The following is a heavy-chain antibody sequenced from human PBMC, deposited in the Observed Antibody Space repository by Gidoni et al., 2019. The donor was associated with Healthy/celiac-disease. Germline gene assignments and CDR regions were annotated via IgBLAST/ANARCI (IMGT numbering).Heavy chain of an antibody. V-gene: IGHV1-69*01. J-gene: IGHJ4*02. CDR3: ARFGGYYDSSGYWEYYFDY. Sequence: QVQLVQSGAEVKKPGSSVKVSCKASGGTFSSYALSWVRQAPGQGLEWMGGIIPIFGTANYAQKFQGRVTITADESTSTAYMELSSLRSEDTAVYYCARFGGYYDSSGYWEYYFDYWGQGTLVTVSS. D-gene: IGHD3-22*01. CDR1: GGTFSSYA. CDR2: IIPIFGTA.